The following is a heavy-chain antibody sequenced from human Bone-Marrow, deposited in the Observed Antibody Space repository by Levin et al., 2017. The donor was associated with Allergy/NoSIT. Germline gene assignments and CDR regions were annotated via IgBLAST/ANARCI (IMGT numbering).Heavy chain of an antibody. V-gene: IGHV3-30*04. CDR3: AGHYGSGSYPWFDP. J-gene: IGHJ5*02. Sequence: GGSLRLSCAASGFTFSSYAMHWVRQAPGKGLEWVAVISYDGSNKYYADSVKGRFTISRDNSKNTLYLQMNSLRAEDTAVYYCAGHYGSGSYPWFDPWGQGTLVTVSS. D-gene: IGHD3-10*01. CDR2: ISYDGSNK. CDR1: GFTFSSYA.